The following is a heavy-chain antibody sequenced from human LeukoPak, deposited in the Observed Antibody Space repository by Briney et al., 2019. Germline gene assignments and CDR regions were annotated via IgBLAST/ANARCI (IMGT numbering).Heavy chain of an antibody. CDR2: ISASGGST. J-gene: IGHJ4*02. D-gene: IGHD1-26*01. V-gene: IGHV3-23*01. CDR1: GFAFSSYA. Sequence: PGGSLRLSCAASGFAFSSYAVTWVRQAPGKGLEWVSGISASGGSTYYADSAKGRFTISRDNSKNTLYLQVNSLRAEDTAKYYCAKNSGSYSYFDFWGQGTLVTVSS. CDR3: AKNSGSYSYFDF.